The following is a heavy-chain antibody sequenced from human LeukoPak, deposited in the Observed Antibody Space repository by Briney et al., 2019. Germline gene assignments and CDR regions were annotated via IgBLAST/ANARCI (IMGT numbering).Heavy chain of an antibody. V-gene: IGHV3-74*01. D-gene: IGHD3-9*01. J-gene: IGHJ5*01. CDR3: VRDWDHFDFDS. Sequence: GGSLRLSCAASGFTFSNYWMHWVRQAPGKGLVWVSRIKGDGSHTIYADSVKGRFTISRDNAKDTLYLQMRSLRAEDTAVYYCVRDWDHFDFDSWGQGTLVTVSS. CDR2: IKGDGSHT. CDR1: GFTFSNYW.